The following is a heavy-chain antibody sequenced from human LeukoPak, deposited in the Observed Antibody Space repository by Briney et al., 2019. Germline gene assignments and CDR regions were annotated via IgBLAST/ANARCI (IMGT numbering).Heavy chain of an antibody. D-gene: IGHD6-13*01. V-gene: IGHV3-74*01. Sequence: GGSLRLSCAASGFTFTRYWMHWVRQTPGKGLVWVSRINPEGSGTGYADSVEGRFTISRDNAKNTLYLQMNSLRAEDTAVYYCARGASVAAAGASPWGRGTLVTVSS. J-gene: IGHJ1*01. CDR2: INPEGSGT. CDR3: ARGASVAAAGASP. CDR1: GFTFTRYW.